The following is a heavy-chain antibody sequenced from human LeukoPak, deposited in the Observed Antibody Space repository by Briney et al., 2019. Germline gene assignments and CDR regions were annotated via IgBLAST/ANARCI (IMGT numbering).Heavy chain of an antibody. CDR2: SGSTM. Sequence: SGSTMYYADSVKGRITISRDNAKNSLYLQMNSLRAEDTALYYCARVRGSYASDYWGQGTLVTVSS. J-gene: IGHJ4*02. V-gene: IGHV3-48*01. D-gene: IGHD3-16*01. CDR3: ARVRGSYASDY.